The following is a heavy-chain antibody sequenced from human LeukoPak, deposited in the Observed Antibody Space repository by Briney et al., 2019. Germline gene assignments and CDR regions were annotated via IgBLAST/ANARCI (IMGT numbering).Heavy chain of an antibody. CDR2: IYYSGST. CDR3: AIQQYSYRKMPGYYFDY. V-gene: IGHV4-39*01. CDR1: GGSISSSSYY. J-gene: IGHJ4*02. D-gene: IGHD5-18*01. Sequence: PSETLSLTCTVSGGSISSSSYYWGWIRQPPGKGLEWIGSIYYSGSTYYNPSLKSRVTISVDTSKNQFSLKLSSVTAADTAVYYCAIQQYSYRKMPGYYFDYWGQGTLVTVSS.